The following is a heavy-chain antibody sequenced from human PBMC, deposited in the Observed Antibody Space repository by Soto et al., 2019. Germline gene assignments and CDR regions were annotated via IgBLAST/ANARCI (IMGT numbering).Heavy chain of an antibody. CDR2: ISFDGSNK. V-gene: IGHV3-30*18. J-gene: IGHJ4*02. CDR3: ANPLAQWVPDH. Sequence: QVQLVESGGGVVLPGGSLRLSCAASGFTFRTHGMHWVRQAPGKGLEWLAVISFDGSNKYYADSVKGRFTISRDNSNNLVFLQMNSLGADDTAVYYCANPLAQWVPDHWGQGTLVIVSS. CDR1: GFTFRTHG. D-gene: IGHD6-19*01.